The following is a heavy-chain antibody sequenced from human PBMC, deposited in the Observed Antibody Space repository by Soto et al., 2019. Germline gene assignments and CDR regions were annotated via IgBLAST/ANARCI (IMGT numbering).Heavy chain of an antibody. CDR3: AIPGGSGSKFGLMVFEF. CDR2: ISGSGGST. CDR1: GFTFSSYA. D-gene: IGHD2-8*01. V-gene: IGHV3-23*01. J-gene: IGHJ6*04. Sequence: PGGSLRLSCAASGFTFSSYAMSWVRQAPGKGLEGVSAISGSGGSTYFADAVKGRFAISRDTSKNTPPLKKNSPRAEDTAVNNCAIPGGSGSKFGLMVFEFWAKGTRVPVSS.